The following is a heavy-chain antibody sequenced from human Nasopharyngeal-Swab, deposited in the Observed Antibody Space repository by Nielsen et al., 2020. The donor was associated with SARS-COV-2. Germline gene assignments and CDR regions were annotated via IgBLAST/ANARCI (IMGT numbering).Heavy chain of an antibody. Sequence: GESLKISCAASGFTFSDYYMSWVRQAPGKGLEWVANIKQDGSEKYYVDSVKGRFTISRDNAKNSLYLQMNSLRAEDTAVYYCASESRGWYRLYFDYWGQGTLVTVSS. D-gene: IGHD6-19*01. CDR2: IKQDGSEK. J-gene: IGHJ4*02. V-gene: IGHV3-7*01. CDR3: ASESRGWYRLYFDY. CDR1: GFTFSDYY.